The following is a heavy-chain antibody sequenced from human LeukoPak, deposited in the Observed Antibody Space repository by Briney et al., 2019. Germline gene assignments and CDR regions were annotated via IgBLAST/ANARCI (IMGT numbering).Heavy chain of an antibody. V-gene: IGHV3-30*18. J-gene: IGHJ4*02. CDR1: GLTFSSYG. Sequence: PGGSLRLSCAASGLTFSSYGMHWVRQAPGKGLEWVAVISYDGSNKYYADSVKGRFTISRDNSKNTLYLQMNSLRAEDTAVYYCAKDGIAERYCSGGSCYPPSGSFDYWGQGTLVTVSS. D-gene: IGHD2-15*01. CDR3: AKDGIAERYCSGGSCYPPSGSFDY. CDR2: ISYDGSNK.